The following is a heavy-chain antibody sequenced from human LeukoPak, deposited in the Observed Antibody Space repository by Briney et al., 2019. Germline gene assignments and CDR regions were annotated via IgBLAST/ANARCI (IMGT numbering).Heavy chain of an antibody. CDR3: ARGFIAPAGPLSAVDY. V-gene: IGHV1-18*04. Sequence: ASVKVSCKASGYTFTNYGISWVRQAPGQGLERMGWISAYNGNTNFAQKLQGRVTLTTDTSTSTAYMELRSLRSDDTAVYYCARGFIAPAGPLSAVDYWGQGTLVTVSS. CDR1: GYTFTNYG. CDR2: ISAYNGNT. D-gene: IGHD6-13*01. J-gene: IGHJ4*02.